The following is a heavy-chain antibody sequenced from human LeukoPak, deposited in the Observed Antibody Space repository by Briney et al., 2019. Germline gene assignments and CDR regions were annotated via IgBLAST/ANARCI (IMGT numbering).Heavy chain of an antibody. CDR1: GYSFTSYW. Sequence: GESLKISCKGSGYSFTSYWIGWVRQMPGKGLEWMGIIYPGDSDTRYSPSFQGQVTISADKSTSTAYLQWSSLKASDTAMYYCARRRDCNSTSCFHNWFDPWGQGTLVAVSS. CDR3: ARRRDCNSTSCFHNWFDP. J-gene: IGHJ5*02. V-gene: IGHV5-51*01. D-gene: IGHD2-2*01. CDR2: IYPGDSDT.